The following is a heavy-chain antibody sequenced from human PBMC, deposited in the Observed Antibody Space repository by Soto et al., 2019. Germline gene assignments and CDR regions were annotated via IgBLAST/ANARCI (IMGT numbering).Heavy chain of an antibody. V-gene: IGHV3-30-3*01. Sequence: GGSLRLSCAASGFTFSSYAMHWVRQAPGKGLEWVAVISYDGSNKYYADSVKGRFTISRDNSKNTVYLQMNSLRAEDTAVYYCARVEDSSSWTYYYYYGMDVWGQGTTVTVSS. J-gene: IGHJ6*02. CDR3: ARVEDSSSWTYYYYYGMDV. D-gene: IGHD6-13*01. CDR1: GFTFSSYA. CDR2: ISYDGSNK.